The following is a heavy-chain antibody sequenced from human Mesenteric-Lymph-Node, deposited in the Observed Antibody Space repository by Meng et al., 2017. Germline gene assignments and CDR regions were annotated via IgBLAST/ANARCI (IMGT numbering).Heavy chain of an antibody. D-gene: IGHD2-2*01. CDR1: GYRFSSYW. Sequence: GESLKISWKGSGYRFSSYWIGWVREKPGKGLEWIGIIYPGDSDTRYSPSFQGQVTISADKSISTAYLQWSSLKASDTAMYYCARLIVVVPPAMGPFDYWGQGTLVTVSS. J-gene: IGHJ4*02. V-gene: IGHV5-51*01. CDR2: IYPGDSDT. CDR3: ARLIVVVPPAMGPFDY.